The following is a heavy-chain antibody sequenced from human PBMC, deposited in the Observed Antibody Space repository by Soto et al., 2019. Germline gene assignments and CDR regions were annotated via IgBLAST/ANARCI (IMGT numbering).Heavy chain of an antibody. J-gene: IGHJ4*02. V-gene: IGHV4-4*02. CDR3: ARYIAASGTYYLDF. D-gene: IGHD6-13*01. CDR2: IYHSGST. Sequence: SETLSLTCTVSGGSISSNNWWSWVRQPPGKGLEWIGEIYHSGSTIYNPSLKSRVIISVDTSKNQFSLRLSSVTAADTAVYYCARYIAASGTYYLDFWGQGTLVTVSS. CDR1: GGSISSNNW.